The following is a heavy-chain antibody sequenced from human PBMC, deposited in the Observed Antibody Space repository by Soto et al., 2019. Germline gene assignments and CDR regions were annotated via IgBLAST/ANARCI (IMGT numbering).Heavy chain of an antibody. CDR3: ARGRTNYYGSGSYYKGYYYYGMDV. CDR2: MNPNSGNT. D-gene: IGHD3-10*01. J-gene: IGHJ6*02. Sequence: QVQLVQSGAEVKKPGASVKVSCKASGYTFTSYDINWVRQATGQGHEWMGWMNPNSGNTGYAQKFQGRVTMTRNTSISTAYRELSSLRSEDTAVYYCARGRTNYYGSGSYYKGYYYYGMDVWGQGTTVTVSS. V-gene: IGHV1-8*01. CDR1: GYTFTSYD.